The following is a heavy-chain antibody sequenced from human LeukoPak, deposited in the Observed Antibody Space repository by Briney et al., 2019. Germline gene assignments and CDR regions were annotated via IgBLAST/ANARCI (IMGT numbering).Heavy chain of an antibody. CDR1: GASLSRGTYY. CDR3: ARLSTVTTSFDY. Sequence: SETLSLTCIVSGASLSRGTYYWSWIRQPAGKGLEWIGRFYTSGSTNYNPSLRSRVTIAVDTSRNQFSLKVNSVTAADTAVYYCARLSTVTTSFDYWGQGTLVTVSS. V-gene: IGHV4-61*02. CDR2: FYTSGST. J-gene: IGHJ4*02. D-gene: IGHD4-17*01.